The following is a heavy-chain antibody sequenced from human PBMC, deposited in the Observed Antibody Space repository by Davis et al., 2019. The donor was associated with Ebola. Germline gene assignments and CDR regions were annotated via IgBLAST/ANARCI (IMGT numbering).Heavy chain of an antibody. CDR1: GFTFSSYD. Sequence: GESLKISCAASGFTFSSYDMSWVRQAPGKGLEWVSVISGNGISAHYADSVKGRFTISRDNSKNTLFLQMNNLRGEDTAVYYCARETPITSRFDWWGQGSLVTVSS. CDR3: ARETPITSRFDW. D-gene: IGHD3-10*01. CDR2: ISGNGISA. J-gene: IGHJ4*02. V-gene: IGHV3-23*01.